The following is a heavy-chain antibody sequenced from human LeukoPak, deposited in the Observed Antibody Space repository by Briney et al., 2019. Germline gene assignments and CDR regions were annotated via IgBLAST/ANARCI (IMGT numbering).Heavy chain of an antibody. CDR2: INPKIADT. D-gene: IGHD3-3*01. V-gene: IGHV1-2*02. Sequence: ASLRVSCKASGYTFTDFYFHWVRQAPGQGLEWMGWINPKIADTIYARQFQGRVTITRDTSIATVYMDLTGLTSDDTAVYYCARPPYDFWSGYHEPTYFDYWGQGTLVTVSS. CDR3: ARPPYDFWSGYHEPTYFDY. J-gene: IGHJ4*02. CDR1: GYTFTDFY.